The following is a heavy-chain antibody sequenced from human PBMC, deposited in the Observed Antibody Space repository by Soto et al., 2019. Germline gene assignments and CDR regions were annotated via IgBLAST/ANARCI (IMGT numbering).Heavy chain of an antibody. CDR3: VRGFCTTTPCSGDFQH. Sequence: QVQLVESGAEVKKPGASVKVACKASGYKFTTYFIHWVRQVPGQGLEWMGIIHPSGDTAYGQKIRGSVFMTIDTSTTTAYMELRNLTSEDTAIFFSVRGFCTTTPCSGDFQHWGQGTLVTVSS. V-gene: IGHV1-46*01. CDR2: IHPSGDT. J-gene: IGHJ1*01. CDR1: GYKFTTYF. D-gene: IGHD2-8*01.